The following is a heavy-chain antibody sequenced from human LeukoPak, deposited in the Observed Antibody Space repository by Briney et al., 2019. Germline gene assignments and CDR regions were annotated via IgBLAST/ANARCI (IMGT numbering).Heavy chain of an antibody. D-gene: IGHD2-15*01. CDR2: IYYSGST. J-gene: IGHJ5*02. V-gene: IGHV4-59*08. CDR3: ARHRGFCSGASCFTWWFDP. CDR1: GGSISSYY. Sequence: SETLSLTCTVSGGSISSYYWSWIRQPPGKGLEWIGYIYYSGSTNYNPSLKSRVTISIDTSKNQFSLKLSSVTAADAAVYYCARHRGFCSGASCFTWWFDPWGQGTLVTVSS.